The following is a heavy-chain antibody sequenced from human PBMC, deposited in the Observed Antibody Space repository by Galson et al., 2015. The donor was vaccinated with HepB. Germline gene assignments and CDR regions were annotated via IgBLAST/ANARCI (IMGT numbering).Heavy chain of an antibody. CDR2: ISTYNNNT. Sequence: SVKVSCKASGYTFTNYGISWVRQAPGQGLEWMGWISTYNNNTNYAQKIQGRVTMTADTSTSTAYMELRSLRSDDTAVYYCARDSPAVAEFDYWGQGVLVTVSS. J-gene: IGHJ4*02. CDR1: GYTFTNYG. V-gene: IGHV1-18*04. D-gene: IGHD6-19*01. CDR3: ARDSPAVAEFDY.